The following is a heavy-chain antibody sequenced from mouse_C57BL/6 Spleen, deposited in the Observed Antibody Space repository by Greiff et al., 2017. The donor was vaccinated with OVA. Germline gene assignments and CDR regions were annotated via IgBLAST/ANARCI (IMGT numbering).Heavy chain of an antibody. CDR1: GYNFKNYY. J-gene: IGHJ4*01. D-gene: IGHD1-1*01. Sequence: VQLQQSVAELVRPGASVKLSCTASGYNFKNYYMHWVKQRPEQGLEWIGRIDPANGNTKYTPKFQGKATITVDTSSNTAYLQLSSLTSEDTDIYSCACDDGSSYVAMDYWGQGTSVTVSS. CDR3: ACDDGSSYVAMDY. V-gene: IGHV14-3*01. CDR2: IDPANGNT.